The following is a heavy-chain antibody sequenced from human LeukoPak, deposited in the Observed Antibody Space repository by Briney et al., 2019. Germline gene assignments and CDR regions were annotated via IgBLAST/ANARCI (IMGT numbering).Heavy chain of an antibody. V-gene: IGHV4-59*12. CDR3: ARGFGDYYYYYMDV. D-gene: IGHD3-10*01. CDR2: IYYSGST. Sequence: SETLSLTCTVSGGSISSYYWSWIRQPPGKGLEWIGYIYYSGSTNYNPSLKSRVTISVDTSKNQFSLKLSSVTAADTAVYYCARGFGDYYYYYMDVWGKGTTVTVSS. J-gene: IGHJ6*03. CDR1: GGSISSYY.